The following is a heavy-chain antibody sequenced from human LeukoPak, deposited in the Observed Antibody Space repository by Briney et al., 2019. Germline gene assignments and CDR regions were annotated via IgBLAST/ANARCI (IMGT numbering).Heavy chain of an antibody. CDR1: GFAFSDYY. J-gene: IGHJ4*02. V-gene: IGHV3-11*05. D-gene: IGHD3/OR15-3a*01. CDR3: ARDLSWRTGSLDY. CDR2: ISGSGSFT. Sequence: GGSLRLSCAASGFAFSDYYMIWIRQAPGKGLEWLGYISGSGSFTNYADSVKGRFNISRDNAKESVYLQMNSLRAEDTDLYYCARDLSWRTGSLDYWGQGTMVTVSS.